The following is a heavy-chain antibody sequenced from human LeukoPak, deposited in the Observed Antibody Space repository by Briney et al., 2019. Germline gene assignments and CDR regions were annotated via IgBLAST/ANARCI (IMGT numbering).Heavy chain of an antibody. V-gene: IGHV4-30-2*01. D-gene: IGHD3-3*01. J-gene: IGHJ5*02. Sequence: TSETLSLTCTVSGGSISSGGYYWSWIRQPPGKGLEWIGYIYHSGSTYYNPSLKSRVTISVDRSKNQFSLKLSSVTAADTAVYYCARADKKAYDFWSGPSPHWFDPWGQGTLVTVSS. CDR3: ARADKKAYDFWSGPSPHWFDP. CDR2: IYHSGST. CDR1: GGSISSGGYY.